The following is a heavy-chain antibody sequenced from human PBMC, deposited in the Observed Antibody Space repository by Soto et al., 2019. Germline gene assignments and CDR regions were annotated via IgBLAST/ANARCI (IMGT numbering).Heavy chain of an antibody. CDR3: AREGISGSYPDY. J-gene: IGHJ4*02. Sequence: SCAASGFTFGSYSMTWVRQAPGKGLEWVANIKQDGSETYYVDSVKGRFTISRDNAKNSLYLLMNSLRAEDTSVYYCAREGISGSYPDYWGQGSLVTVSS. CDR2: IKQDGSET. CDR1: GFTFGSYS. V-gene: IGHV3-7*01. D-gene: IGHD1-26*01.